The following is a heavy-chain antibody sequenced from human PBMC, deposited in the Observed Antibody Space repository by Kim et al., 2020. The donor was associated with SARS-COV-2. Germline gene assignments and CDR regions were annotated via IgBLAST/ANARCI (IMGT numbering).Heavy chain of an antibody. D-gene: IGHD6-19*01. J-gene: IGHJ6*02. CDR2: ISGSGGSP. Sequence: GGSLRLSCAASGFTFSSYAMSWVRQAPGKVLEWVSAISGSGGSPYYPDSVKGRFTISRDNSKNTLYLQMNSLRAEDTAVYYCAKISSQYSGWYYGSVGDYYGMDVWGQGTTVTVSS. CDR1: GFTFSSYA. V-gene: IGHV3-23*01. CDR3: AKISSQYSGWYYGSVGDYYGMDV.